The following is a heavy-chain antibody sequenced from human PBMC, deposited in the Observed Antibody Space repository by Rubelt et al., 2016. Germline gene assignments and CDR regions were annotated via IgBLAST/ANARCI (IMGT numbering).Heavy chain of an antibody. Sequence: WVGRIKSKTAGGATDYAAPVKDRFTMSRDDLKNTLYLQMNSLKTEDTAVYYCTTKTAMVSDYDYWGQGTLITVSS. CDR3: TTKTAMVSDYDY. J-gene: IGHJ4*02. CDR2: IKSKTAGGAT. D-gene: IGHD5-18*01. V-gene: IGHV3-15*07.